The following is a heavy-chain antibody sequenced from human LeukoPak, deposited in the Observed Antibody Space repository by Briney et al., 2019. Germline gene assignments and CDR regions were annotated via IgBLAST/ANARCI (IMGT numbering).Heavy chain of an antibody. Sequence: ETLSLTCTVSGYSISSGYYWGWIRQPPGKGLEWVSAISGTSDGTYYADSVKGRFTISRDNSKNTLYLQMNSLRAEDTAVYYCAKEERVGITPPFFDYWGQGTLVTVSS. V-gene: IGHV3-23*01. CDR1: GYSISSGYY. D-gene: IGHD1-26*01. CDR2: ISGTSDGT. J-gene: IGHJ4*02. CDR3: AKEERVGITPPFFDY.